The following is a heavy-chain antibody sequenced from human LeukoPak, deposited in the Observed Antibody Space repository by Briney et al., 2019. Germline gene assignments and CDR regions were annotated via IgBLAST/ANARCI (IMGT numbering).Heavy chain of an antibody. V-gene: IGHV3-30-3*01. CDR3: ARGGTTVTPRYYYYGMDV. CDR2: ISYDGSNK. Sequence: GGSLRLSCAASGFTFSSYAMRWVRQAPGKGLEWVAVISYDGSNKYYADSVKGRFTISRDNSKNTLYLQMNSLRAEDTAVYYCARGGTTVTPRYYYYGMDVWGQGTTVTVSS. CDR1: GFTFSSYA. D-gene: IGHD4-17*01. J-gene: IGHJ6*02.